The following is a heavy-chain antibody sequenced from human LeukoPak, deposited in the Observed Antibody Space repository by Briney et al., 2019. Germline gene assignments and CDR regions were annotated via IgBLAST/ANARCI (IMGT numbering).Heavy chain of an antibody. V-gene: IGHV1-69*04. Sequence: SVKVSCKASGGTFSSYAISWVRQAAGQGLEWMGRIIPILGIANYAQKFQGRVTITADKSTSTAYMELSSLRSEDTAVYYCASDRDGYRGYYYYGMDVWGQGTTVTVSS. J-gene: IGHJ6*02. CDR3: ASDRDGYRGYYYYGMDV. D-gene: IGHD5-12*01. CDR1: GGTFSSYA. CDR2: IIPILGIA.